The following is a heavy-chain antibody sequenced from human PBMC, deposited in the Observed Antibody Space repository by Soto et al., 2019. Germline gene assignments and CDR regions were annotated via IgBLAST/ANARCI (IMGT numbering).Heavy chain of an antibody. D-gene: IGHD3-10*01. CDR3: ARSGVTMVRGVFYYYYGMDV. J-gene: IGHJ6*02. CDR2: INHSGST. Sequence: QVQLQQWGAGLLKPSETLSLTCAVYGGSFSGYYWSWIRQPPGKGLEWIGEINHSGSTNYNPSLKSRVTISVDSSKNQCSLKLSSVTAADTAVYYCARSGVTMVRGVFYYYYGMDVWGQGTTVTVSS. V-gene: IGHV4-34*01. CDR1: GGSFSGYY.